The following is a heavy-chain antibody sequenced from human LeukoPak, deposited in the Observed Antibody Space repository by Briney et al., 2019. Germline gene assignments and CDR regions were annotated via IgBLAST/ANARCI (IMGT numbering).Heavy chain of an antibody. CDR1: GFTFTAYA. CDR2: INRDGSST. V-gene: IGHV3-74*01. D-gene: IGHD3-10*01. J-gene: IGHJ4*02. Sequence: GGSLRLSCAASGFTFTAYAMTWVRQSPGKGLVWVSRINRDGSSTSYADSVKGRFTISRDNAKNTLYLQMNSLRAEDTAVYYCARDTFYGSNYWGQGTLVTVSS. CDR3: ARDTFYGSNY.